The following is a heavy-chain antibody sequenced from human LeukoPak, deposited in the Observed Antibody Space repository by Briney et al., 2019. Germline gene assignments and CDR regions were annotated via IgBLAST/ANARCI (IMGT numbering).Heavy chain of an antibody. CDR2: IYYSGST. CDR3: ARDWDTASGDAFDI. D-gene: IGHD5-18*01. V-gene: IGHV4-59*01. J-gene: IGHJ3*02. Sequence: PSETLSLTCTVSGGSISSCYWSWIRQPPGKGLEWIGYIYYSGSTNYNPSLKSRVTISVDTSKNQFSLKLSSVTAADTAVYYCARDWDTASGDAFDIWGQGTMVTVSS. CDR1: GGSISSCY.